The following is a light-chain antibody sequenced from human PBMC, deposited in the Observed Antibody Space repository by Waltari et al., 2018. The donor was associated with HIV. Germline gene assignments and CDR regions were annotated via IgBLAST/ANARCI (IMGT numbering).Light chain of an antibody. CDR2: EVS. Sequence: QSALTQPASVSGSPGQSVTISCTGTSSDVAKYNYVSWYQQHPGQAPKLMIYEVSKRPSGVSNRFSGSKSGNTASLTISGLQAEDDADYYFSSFTSSTTWVFGGGTRLTVL. V-gene: IGLV2-14*01. CDR3: SSFTSSTTWV. CDR1: SSDVAKYNY. J-gene: IGLJ3*02.